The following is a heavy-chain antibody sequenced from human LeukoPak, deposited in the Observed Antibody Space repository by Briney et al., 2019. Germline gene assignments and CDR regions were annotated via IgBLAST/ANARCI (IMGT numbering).Heavy chain of an antibody. CDR1: GFTFSMYG. J-gene: IGHJ3*02. D-gene: IGHD2-2*01. CDR2: VSHSGAHT. V-gene: IGHV3-23*01. CDR3: ARGSRRKYQLLGDAFDI. Sequence: PGGSLRLSCAASGFTFSMYGMSWVRQAPGKGLEWVSFVSHSGAHTYYADSVKGRFTISRDNSKNTLYLQMNSLRAEDTAVYYCARGSRRKYQLLGDAFDIWGQGTMVTVSS.